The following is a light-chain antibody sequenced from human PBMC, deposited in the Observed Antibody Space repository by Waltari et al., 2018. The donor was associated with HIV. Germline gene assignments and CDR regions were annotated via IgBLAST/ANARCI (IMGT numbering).Light chain of an antibody. CDR1: SSNTGAGHD. CDR2: GNN. V-gene: IGLV1-40*01. Sequence: QSVLTQPPSVSGAPGQRVTLPCTGSSSNTGAGHDVHWYQQLPGTAPKPLIYGNNHRASGVPDRFSGSKSDTSASLAITGLQSEDEADYYCQSYDSTLSGSDWVFGGGTKLTVL. CDR3: QSYDSTLSGSDWV. J-gene: IGLJ3*02.